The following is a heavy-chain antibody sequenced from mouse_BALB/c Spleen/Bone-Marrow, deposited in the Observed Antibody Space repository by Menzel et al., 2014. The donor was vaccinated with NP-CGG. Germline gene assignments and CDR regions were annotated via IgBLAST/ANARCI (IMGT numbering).Heavy chain of an antibody. J-gene: IGHJ4*01. CDR2: ISTYYGDA. V-gene: IGHV1S137*01. CDR3: ARRGGFYAMDY. CDR1: GYTFTDYA. Sequence: VQLQQSGAELVRPGVSVKISCKGSGYTFTDYAMHWVKQSHAKSLEWIGVISTYYGDASYNQKFKGKATMTVDKSSSTAYMELARLTSEDSAIYYCARRGGFYAMDYWGRGTSVTVSS.